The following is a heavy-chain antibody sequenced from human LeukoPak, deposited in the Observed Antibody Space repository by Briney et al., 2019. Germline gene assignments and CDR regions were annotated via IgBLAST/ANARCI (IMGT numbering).Heavy chain of an antibody. V-gene: IGHV4-39*07. CDR2: IYYRGRT. J-gene: IGHJ4*02. CDR1: GASISSSTYH. CDR3: ATDREGHSGYDYGFDY. D-gene: IGHD5-12*01. Sequence: SETLSLTCNVSGASISSSTYHWGWIRQPPGKGLEWIASIYYRGRTYYNPSLKSRVTISVDTSKNQFSLKLSSVTAADTAVYFCATDREGHSGYDYGFDYWGQGTLVTVSS.